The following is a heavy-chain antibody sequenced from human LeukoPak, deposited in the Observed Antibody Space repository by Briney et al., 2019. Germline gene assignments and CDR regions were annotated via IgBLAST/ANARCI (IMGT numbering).Heavy chain of an antibody. CDR3: ASLFNYYDSSGYSRDAFDI. V-gene: IGHV4-59*01. Sequence: SETLSLTCTVSGGSISSYYWSWIRQPPGKGLEWIGYIYYSGSTNYNPSLKSRVTISVDTSKNQFSLKLNSVTAADTAVYYCASLFNYYDSSGYSRDAFDIWGQGTMVTVSS. CDR1: GGSISSYY. D-gene: IGHD3-22*01. CDR2: IYYSGST. J-gene: IGHJ3*02.